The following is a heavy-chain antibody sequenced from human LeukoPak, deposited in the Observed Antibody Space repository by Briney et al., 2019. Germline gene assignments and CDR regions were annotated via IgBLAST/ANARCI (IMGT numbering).Heavy chain of an antibody. J-gene: IGHJ4*02. CDR2: MYYSGIT. CDR3: ARHPDSVAGFDS. Sequence: SETLSLTCAVSGASISGSYWSWIRQPPGKGLEWIGYMYYSGITNSSPSLKRRVTISLDPSKNQFSLRLRSVTAADTAVYYCARHPDSVAGFDSWGQGALVSVSS. D-gene: IGHD3-16*01. V-gene: IGHV4-59*08. CDR1: GASISGSY.